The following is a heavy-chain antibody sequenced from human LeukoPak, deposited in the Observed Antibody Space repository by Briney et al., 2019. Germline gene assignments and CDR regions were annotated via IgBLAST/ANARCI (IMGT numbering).Heavy chain of an antibody. D-gene: IGHD1-26*01. Sequence: ASVKVSCKASGYTFTGYYIHWVRQAPGQGLEWMGWINPNSGGTRFAQKSQGRVTLTRDTSISTAYLDLSSLGSDDTAVYYCVSGSYYREVDYWGQGTLVTVSS. CDR2: INPNSGGT. CDR1: GYTFTGYY. CDR3: VSGSYYREVDY. V-gene: IGHV1-2*02. J-gene: IGHJ4*02.